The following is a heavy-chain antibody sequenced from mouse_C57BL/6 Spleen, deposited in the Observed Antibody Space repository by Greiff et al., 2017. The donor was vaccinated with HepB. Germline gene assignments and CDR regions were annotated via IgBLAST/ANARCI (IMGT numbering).Heavy chain of an antibody. V-gene: IGHV1-55*01. CDR3: AIGVLGAMDY. Sequence: VQLQESGAELVKPGASVKMSCKASGYTFTSYWITWVKQRPGQGLEWIGDIYPGSGSTNYNEKFKSKATLTVDTSSSTAYMQLSSLTSEDSAVYYCAIGVLGAMDYWGQGTSVTVSS. CDR2: IYPGSGST. D-gene: IGHD3-1*01. J-gene: IGHJ4*01. CDR1: GYTFTSYW.